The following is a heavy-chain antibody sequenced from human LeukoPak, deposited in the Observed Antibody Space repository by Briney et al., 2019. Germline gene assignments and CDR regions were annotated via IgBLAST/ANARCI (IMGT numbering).Heavy chain of an antibody. CDR3: AKEGSTAVAGYAAYFQH. D-gene: IGHD6-19*01. CDR2: ISNSGGGT. J-gene: IGHJ1*01. Sequence: XAASGFTFSNYAMSWVRQAPGKGXEWVSGISNSGGGTYYPDSLKGRFTISRDNSKNTLYLQMNSLRAEDTAVYYCAKEGSTAVAGYAAYFQHWGQGTLVTVSS. CDR1: GFTFSNYA. V-gene: IGHV3-23*01.